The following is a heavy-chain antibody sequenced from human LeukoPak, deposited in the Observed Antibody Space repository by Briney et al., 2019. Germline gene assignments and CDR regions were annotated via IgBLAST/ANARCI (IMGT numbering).Heavy chain of an antibody. CDR2: ISASGGST. CDR1: GFTFSSYG. Sequence: PGGSLRLSCASSGFTFSSYGMSWVRQAPGEGLEWVSIISASGGSTFYADSVKGRFTISRDNSKNTLYLQMNSLRAEDTAVNYCAKGGSGSYYSFDYWGQGTLVTVSS. CDR3: AKGGSGSYYSFDY. J-gene: IGHJ4*02. V-gene: IGHV3-23*01. D-gene: IGHD1-26*01.